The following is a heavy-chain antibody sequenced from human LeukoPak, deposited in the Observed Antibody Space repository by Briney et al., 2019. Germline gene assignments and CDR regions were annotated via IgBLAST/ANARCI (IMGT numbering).Heavy chain of an antibody. J-gene: IGHJ5*02. CDR2: MNPNSGNT. V-gene: IGHV1-8*01. CDR3: ARDNFRRYYGSGPRWFDP. Sequence: ASVKVSCKASGYTFTSYDINWVRQATGQGLEWMGWMNPNSGNTGYAQKFQGRVTMTRNTSISTAYMELSSLRSEDTAVYYRARDNFRRYYGSGPRWFDPWGQGTLVTVSS. D-gene: IGHD3-10*01. CDR1: GYTFTSYD.